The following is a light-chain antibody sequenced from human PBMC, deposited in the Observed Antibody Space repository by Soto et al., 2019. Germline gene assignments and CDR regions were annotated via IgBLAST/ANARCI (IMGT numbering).Light chain of an antibody. CDR3: HQYDTYSYT. CDR1: QNIGSW. J-gene: IGKJ2*01. Sequence: DIQMTQSPSTLSASVGDRVIITCRASQNIGSWLAWYQQRPGKAPKLLIYKASTLESGVPSRFSGSGSGTEFTLTISSLQPYDFATYYCHQYDTYSYTFGQGTKLEIK. CDR2: KAS. V-gene: IGKV1-5*03.